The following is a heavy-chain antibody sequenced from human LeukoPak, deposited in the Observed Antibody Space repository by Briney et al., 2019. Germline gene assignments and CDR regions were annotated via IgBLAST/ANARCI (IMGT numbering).Heavy chain of an antibody. J-gene: IGHJ3*02. CDR3: ARGRGWGTFAI. D-gene: IGHD3-10*01. Sequence: GGSLRLSCAASGFTFSSYDMHWVRQGTGKGLEWVSAIGTAGDTYYPGSVKGRFTTSRENAKDSLYLQMNSLRVGDTAVYYCARGRGWGTFAIWGQGTMVTVSS. CDR1: GFTFSSYD. V-gene: IGHV3-13*04. CDR2: IGTAGDT.